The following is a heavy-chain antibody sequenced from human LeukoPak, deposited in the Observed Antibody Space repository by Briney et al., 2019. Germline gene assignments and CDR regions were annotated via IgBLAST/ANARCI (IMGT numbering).Heavy chain of an antibody. CDR3: AITFFEGALRDYYYYMDV. J-gene: IGHJ6*03. V-gene: IGHV1-8*02. CDR2: MNPKSGER. D-gene: IGHD3-3*01. Sequence: ASVKVSCKASGYTFTIYDINWVRQATGQGLEWMGWMNPKSGERGYAQKFQGRVSMTRDISISTAYMELSSLKYEDTAVYYCAITFFEGALRDYYYYMDVWGKGTTVTISS. CDR1: GYTFTIYD.